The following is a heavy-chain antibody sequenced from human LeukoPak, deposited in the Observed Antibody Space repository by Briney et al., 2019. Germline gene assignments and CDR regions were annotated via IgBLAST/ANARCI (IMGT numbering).Heavy chain of an antibody. CDR1: GFSLSTNGVG. CDR2: IYGDDDK. Sequence: ESGPTLVNPTQTLTLTCTFSGFSLSTNGVGVGWIRRPPGKALECLAVIYGDDDKHYSPSLKSRLTITKDTSKNQVVLTMTNIDPEDTATYYCAHSGMDVWGQGNTVTVSS. V-gene: IGHV2-5*02. J-gene: IGHJ6*02. CDR3: AHSGMDV.